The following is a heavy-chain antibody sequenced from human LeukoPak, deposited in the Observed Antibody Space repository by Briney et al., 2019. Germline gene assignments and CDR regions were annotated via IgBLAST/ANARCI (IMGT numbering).Heavy chain of an antibody. Sequence: PSQTLSLTCTVSGGSISSGDYYWSWIRQPPGKGLEWIGYIYYSGSTYYNPSLKSRVTISVDTSKNQFSLKLSSVTAADTAVYYCARGGSSSWYGIGAFDIWGQGTMVTVSS. D-gene: IGHD6-13*01. CDR1: GGSISSGDYY. J-gene: IGHJ3*02. V-gene: IGHV4-30-4*08. CDR2: IYYSGST. CDR3: ARGGSSSWYGIGAFDI.